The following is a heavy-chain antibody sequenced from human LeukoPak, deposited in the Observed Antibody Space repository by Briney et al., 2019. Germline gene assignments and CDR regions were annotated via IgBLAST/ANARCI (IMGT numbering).Heavy chain of an antibody. D-gene: IGHD5-18*01. CDR3: ARWRYSYHGPCDY. J-gene: IGHJ4*02. CDR1: GYTFTSYD. CDR2: MNPNSGNT. V-gene: IGHV1-8*01. Sequence: ASVKVSCKASGYTFTSYDINWVRQATGQGLEWMGWMNPNSGNTGYAQKFQGRVTMTRDTSTSTVYMELSSLRSEDTAVYYCARWRYSYHGPCDYWGQGTLVTVSS.